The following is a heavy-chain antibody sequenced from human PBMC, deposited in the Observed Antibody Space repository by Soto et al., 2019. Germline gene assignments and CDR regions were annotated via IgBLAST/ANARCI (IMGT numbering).Heavy chain of an antibody. V-gene: IGHV5-51*01. Sequence: GESLKISCKGSGYSFTSYWIGWVRQMPGKGLEWMGIIYPGDSDTRYSPSFQGQVTISADKSISTAYLQWSSLKASDTAMYYCARHTYDFWSGYAFDIWGQGTMVTVSS. CDR3: ARHTYDFWSGYAFDI. J-gene: IGHJ3*02. D-gene: IGHD3-3*01. CDR2: IYPGDSDT. CDR1: GYSFTSYW.